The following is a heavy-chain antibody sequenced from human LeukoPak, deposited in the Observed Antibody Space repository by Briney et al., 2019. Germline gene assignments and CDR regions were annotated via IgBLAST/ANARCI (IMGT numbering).Heavy chain of an antibody. J-gene: IGHJ6*02. CDR1: GGSISSSSYY. Sequence: SETLSLTCTVSGGSISSSSYYWGWIRQPPGTGLEWIGSIYHSGSTYYNPSLKSRVTISVDTSKNQFSLKLSSVTAADTAVHYCARALANSGSYIYYGMDVWGQGTTVTVSS. CDR2: IYHSGST. CDR3: ARALANSGSYIYYGMDV. V-gene: IGHV4-39*01. D-gene: IGHD1-26*01.